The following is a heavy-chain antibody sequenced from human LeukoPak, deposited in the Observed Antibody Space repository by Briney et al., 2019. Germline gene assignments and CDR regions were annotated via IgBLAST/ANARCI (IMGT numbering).Heavy chain of an antibody. CDR1: GGSISSSSYS. V-gene: IGHV4-39*01. D-gene: IGHD4-17*01. CDR2: IYYSGST. CDR3: ARHGTPGTVLPPLDY. Sequence: SETLSLTCTVSGGSISSSSYSWGWIRQPPGKGLEWIGSIYYSGSTYYNPSLKSRVTISVDTSKNQFSLKLSSVTAADTAVYYCARHGTPGTVLPPLDYWGQGTLVTVSS. J-gene: IGHJ4*02.